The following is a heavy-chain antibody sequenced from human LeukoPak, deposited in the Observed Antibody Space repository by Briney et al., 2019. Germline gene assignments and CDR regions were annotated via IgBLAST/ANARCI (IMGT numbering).Heavy chain of an antibody. CDR2: IYTSGST. D-gene: IGHD3-3*01. Sequence: SETLSLTCTVPGGSISSYYWSWIRQPAGKGLEWIGRIYTSGSTNYNPSLKSRVTMSVDTSKNQFSLKLSSVTAADTAVYYCARTPYYDFWSGYYQNWFDPWGQGTLVTVSS. CDR3: ARTPYYDFWSGYYQNWFDP. J-gene: IGHJ5*02. V-gene: IGHV4-4*07. CDR1: GGSISSYY.